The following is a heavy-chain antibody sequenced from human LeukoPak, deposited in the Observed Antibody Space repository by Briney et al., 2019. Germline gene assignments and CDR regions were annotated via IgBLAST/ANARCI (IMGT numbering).Heavy chain of an antibody. CDR3: ARGSMHIYHLYTDY. CDR1: GFTFSNYW. J-gene: IGHJ4*02. V-gene: IGHV3-7*01. Sequence: GGSLRLSCAASGFTFSNYWVSWFPQAPGQGLEWVASIKQDGSERYYVDSVKGRFTISRDNAKNSLFLQLSSLRVEDTAVYYCARGSMHIYHLYTDYWGQGTLVSASS. D-gene: IGHD3-16*02. CDR2: IKQDGSER.